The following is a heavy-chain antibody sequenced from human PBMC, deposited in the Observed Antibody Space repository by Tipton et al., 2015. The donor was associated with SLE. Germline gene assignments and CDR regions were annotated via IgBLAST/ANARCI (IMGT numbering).Heavy chain of an antibody. D-gene: IGHD3-9*01. CDR2: VYYTGNT. CDR1: GGSFSDYY. J-gene: IGHJ5*01. Sequence: TLSLTCAVYGGSFSDYYWGWIRQPPGKGLEWVGTVYYTGNTFYNPSLKSRVTISVDTSKNQFSLSLSSVTAADTAVYYCARGLYYDIPYWFGSWGQGSLVTVSS. V-gene: IGHV4-34*01. CDR3: ARGLYYDIPYWFGS.